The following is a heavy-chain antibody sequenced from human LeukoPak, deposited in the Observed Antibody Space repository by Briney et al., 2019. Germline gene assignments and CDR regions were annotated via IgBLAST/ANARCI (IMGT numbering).Heavy chain of an antibody. V-gene: IGHV3-9*01. D-gene: IGHD3-3*01. Sequence: GGSLRLSCAASGFTFDDYAMHWVRQAPGKGLEWVSSINWNSGNIGYADSVKGRFTISRDNAKKSLYLQMNSLRAEDTAIYYCAKEYDLWHEQGNWFDTWGQGVLVTVSS. CDR3: AKEYDLWHEQGNWFDT. CDR2: INWNSGNI. J-gene: IGHJ5*02. CDR1: GFTFDDYA.